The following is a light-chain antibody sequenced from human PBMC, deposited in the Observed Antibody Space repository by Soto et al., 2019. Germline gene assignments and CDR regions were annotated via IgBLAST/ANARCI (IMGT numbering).Light chain of an antibody. CDR2: EDN. CDR1: SGSIASKY. Sequence: NFMLTQPHSVSASPGKTVTISCTGSSGSIASKYVQWYQQRPGSAPTTVIYEDNQRPSGVPDRFSGSIDSSSNSASLTISGLKTEDEADYYCQSYDSSSVVFGGGTMLTVL. V-gene: IGLV6-57*02. J-gene: IGLJ2*01. CDR3: QSYDSSSVV.